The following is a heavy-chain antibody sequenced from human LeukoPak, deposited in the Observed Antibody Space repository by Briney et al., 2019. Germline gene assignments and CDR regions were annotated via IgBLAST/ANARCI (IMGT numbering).Heavy chain of an antibody. CDR2: IYHSGST. Sequence: SETLSLTCAVSGYSISSGYYWGWIRQPPGKGLEWIGCIYHSGSTYYNPSLKSRVTISVDTSKNQFSLKLSSVTAADTAVYYCARFQASGYALYGDYWGQGTLVTVSS. J-gene: IGHJ4*02. CDR3: ARFQASGYALYGDY. D-gene: IGHD5-12*01. V-gene: IGHV4-38-2*01. CDR1: GYSISSGYY.